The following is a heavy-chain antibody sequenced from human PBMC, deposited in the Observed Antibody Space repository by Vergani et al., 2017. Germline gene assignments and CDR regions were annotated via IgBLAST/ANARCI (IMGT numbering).Heavy chain of an antibody. D-gene: IGHD5-24*01. Sequence: QVQLQESGPGLVKPSETLSLTCTVSGGSISSYYWSWIRQPPGKGLEWIGYIYYSGSTNYNPSLKSRVTISVDTSKNQFSLKLSSVTAADTAVYYCARNPSGGDAYNYFYYYYYYGMDVWGQGTTVTVSS. J-gene: IGHJ6*02. CDR2: IYYSGST. CDR1: GGSISSYY. CDR3: ARNPSGGDAYNYFYYYYYYGMDV. V-gene: IGHV4-59*01.